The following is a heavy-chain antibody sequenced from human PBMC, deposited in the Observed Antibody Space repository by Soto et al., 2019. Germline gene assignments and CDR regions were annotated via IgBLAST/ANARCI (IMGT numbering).Heavy chain of an antibody. J-gene: IGHJ5*02. CDR1: GGSISSSSYY. CDR2: IYYSGST. Sequence: SETLSLTCTVSGGSISSSSYYWGWIRQPPGKGQEWIGSIYYSGSTYYNPSLKSRVTKSGDTSKNQFSLKLNCVTAADTAVYYCARQSTIFGVVISSWFDPWGQGTLVTVSS. D-gene: IGHD3-3*01. V-gene: IGHV4-39*01. CDR3: ARQSTIFGVVISSWFDP.